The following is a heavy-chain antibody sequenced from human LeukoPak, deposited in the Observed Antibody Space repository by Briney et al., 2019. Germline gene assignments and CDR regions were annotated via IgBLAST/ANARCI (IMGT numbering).Heavy chain of an antibody. V-gene: IGHV4-34*01. CDR1: GGSFSGYY. CDR2: INHSGST. Sequence: SETLSLTCTVSGGSFSGYYWSWLRQPPGKGLEWIGEINHSGSTNYNPSLKSRVTISVDTSKNQFSLKLSSVTAADTAVYYCARSPRAGIAVAGTGSFDYWGQGTLVTVSS. CDR3: ARSPRAGIAVAGTGSFDY. J-gene: IGHJ4*02. D-gene: IGHD6-19*01.